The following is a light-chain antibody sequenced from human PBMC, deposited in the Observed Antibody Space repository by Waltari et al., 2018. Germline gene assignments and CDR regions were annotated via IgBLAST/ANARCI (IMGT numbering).Light chain of an antibody. CDR1: ASDVAFYHY. Sequence: QFALTQPASVSGSPGQSITISCTGTASDVAFYHYVSWYQQHPGKAPKVIIYDVSERPSGVSNRFSGSKSGNTAYLTISGLQAEDEADYYCNSYTGSSSWVFGGGTKLTV. J-gene: IGLJ3*02. CDR2: DVS. V-gene: IGLV2-14*03. CDR3: NSYTGSSSWV.